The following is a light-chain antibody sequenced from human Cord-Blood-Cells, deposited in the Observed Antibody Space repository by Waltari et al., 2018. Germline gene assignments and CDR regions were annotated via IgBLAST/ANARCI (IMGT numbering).Light chain of an antibody. J-gene: IGLJ2*01. CDR1: SSDVGSYNL. V-gene: IGLV2-23*03. Sequence: QSALTQPASVSGSPGQSITISCPGTSSDVGSYNLVSWSQQHPGKAPKLMIYEGSKRPSGVSNRFSGSKSGNTASLTISGLQAEDEADYYCCSYAGSSTFLVVFGGGTKLTVL. CDR3: CSYAGSSTFLVV. CDR2: EGS.